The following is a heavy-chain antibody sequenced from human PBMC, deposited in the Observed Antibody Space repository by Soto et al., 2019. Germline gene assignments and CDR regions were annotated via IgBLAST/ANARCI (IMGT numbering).Heavy chain of an antibody. CDR1: GFSLSTSGVG. CDR2: IYWDDDK. J-gene: IGHJ5*02. D-gene: IGHD3-10*01. V-gene: IGHV2-5*02. Sequence: QITLKESGPTLVKPTQTLTLTCTFSGFSLSTSGVGVGWIRQSPGEAQEWLALIYWDDDKRYSPSLKNRLTITKDTSKNQVVLKMTNIQPVDTATYYCVHRGTMDRGSRNWFDPWGQGTLVTVSS. CDR3: VHRGTMDRGSRNWFDP.